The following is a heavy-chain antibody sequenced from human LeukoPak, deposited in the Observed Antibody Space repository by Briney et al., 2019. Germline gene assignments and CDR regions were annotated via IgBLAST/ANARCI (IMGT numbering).Heavy chain of an antibody. CDR1: GGTFSSYA. CDR3: ARPLTRELRHYYYYGMDV. V-gene: IGHV1-69*13. J-gene: IGHJ6*02. D-gene: IGHD1-26*01. Sequence: SVTVSCTASGGTFSSYAISWVRQAPGQGLEWMGGIIPIFGTANYAQKFQGRVTITADESTSTAYMELSSLRSEDTAVYYCARPLTRELRHYYYYGMDVWGQGTTVTVSS. CDR2: IIPIFGTA.